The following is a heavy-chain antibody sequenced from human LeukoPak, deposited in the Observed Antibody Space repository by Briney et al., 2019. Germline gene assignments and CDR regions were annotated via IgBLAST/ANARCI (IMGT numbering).Heavy chain of an antibody. Sequence: GGSLRLSCAASGFTFSSYWMHWVRQAPGKGLVWVSRINSDGSSTSFADSVKGRFTISRDNAKNTLYLQMNSLRAEDTAVYYCAREEVSSIAAPEGFDIWGQGTMVTVSS. CDR3: AREEVSSIAAPEGFDI. V-gene: IGHV3-74*01. J-gene: IGHJ3*02. D-gene: IGHD6-6*01. CDR2: INSDGSST. CDR1: GFTFSSYW.